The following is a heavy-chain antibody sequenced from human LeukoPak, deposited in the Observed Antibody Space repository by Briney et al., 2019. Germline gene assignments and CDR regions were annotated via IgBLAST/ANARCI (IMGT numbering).Heavy chain of an antibody. D-gene: IGHD3-3*01. Sequence: GGSPRLSCAASGFTFSSYAMSWVRQAPGKGLEWVSAISGSGGSTYYADSVKGRFTISRDNSKNTLYLQMNSLRAEDTAVYYCAKGYYDFWSGYYPPLDYWGQGTLVTVSS. CDR2: ISGSGGST. CDR3: AKGYYDFWSGYYPPLDY. J-gene: IGHJ4*02. CDR1: GFTFSSYA. V-gene: IGHV3-23*01.